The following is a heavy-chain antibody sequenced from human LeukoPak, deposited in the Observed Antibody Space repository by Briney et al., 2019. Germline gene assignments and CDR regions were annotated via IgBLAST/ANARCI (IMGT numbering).Heavy chain of an antibody. Sequence: GGSLRLSCTASGFTFGDYAMSWVRQAPGKGLEWVGFIRSKAYGGTTEYAASVKGRFTISRDDSKSIAYLQMNSLKTEDTAVYYCTSSYYDFWRGYAPLGYWGQGTLVTVSS. CDR1: GFTFGDYA. D-gene: IGHD3-3*01. J-gene: IGHJ4*02. CDR2: IRSKAYGGTT. CDR3: TSSYYDFWRGYAPLGY. V-gene: IGHV3-49*04.